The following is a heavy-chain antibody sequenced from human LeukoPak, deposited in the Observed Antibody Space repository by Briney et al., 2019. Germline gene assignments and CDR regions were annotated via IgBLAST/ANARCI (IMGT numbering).Heavy chain of an antibody. V-gene: IGHV4-38-2*02. CDR2: IYYSGTT. J-gene: IGHJ4*02. Sequence: PSETLSLTCTVSGYSISSGYYWGWIRQPPGKGLEWIGTIYYSGTTYYNPSLKSRVTVSVDTSKNQFSLRLSSVTAADTAVYYCARLTYDSSAYRYYFDFWGQGSLVIVSS. CDR1: GYSISSGYY. D-gene: IGHD3-22*01. CDR3: ARLTYDSSAYRYYFDF.